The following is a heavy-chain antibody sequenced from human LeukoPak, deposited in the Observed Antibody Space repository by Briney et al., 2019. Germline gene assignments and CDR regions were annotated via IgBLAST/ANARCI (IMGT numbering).Heavy chain of an antibody. CDR2: IYPGDSDT. Sequence: GESLKIYCKVSRYSFTSYSMGWVRQMPGKGLEWMGIIYPGDSDTRYSPSFRGQVTISADKSISTAYLQWSSLKASDTAMYYCASARSGSDCWSQGTLVTVSS. J-gene: IGHJ4*02. D-gene: IGHD6-25*01. V-gene: IGHV5-51*01. CDR3: ASARSGSDC. CDR1: RYSFTSYS.